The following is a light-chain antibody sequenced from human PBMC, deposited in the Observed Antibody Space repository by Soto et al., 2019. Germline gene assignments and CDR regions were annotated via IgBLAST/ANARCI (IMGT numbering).Light chain of an antibody. Sequence: EIVLTQSPATLSLSPGERATLSCRASQSVSNYVAWYQQKPGQAPRLLIYDASNRATGIPARFSGSGSGTDFTLTISSLEPEDFAVYFCHSYDKWPPVTFGQGTKVEIK. CDR1: QSVSNY. V-gene: IGKV3-11*01. CDR2: DAS. J-gene: IGKJ1*01. CDR3: HSYDKWPPVT.